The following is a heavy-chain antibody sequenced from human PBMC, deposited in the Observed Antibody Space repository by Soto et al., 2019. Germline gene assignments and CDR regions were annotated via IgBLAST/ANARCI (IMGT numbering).Heavy chain of an antibody. CDR1: GGSLSDYH. CDR3: TRGGGGPGRY. CDR2: IEQGGST. V-gene: IGHV4-34*01. Sequence: QVQLQQWGAGLLKPSETLSLTCAVYGGSLSDYHWSWIRQPPGKGLEWIGEIEQGGSTNYNPSLQSRVAISIDTSKKQFSLKLPSVTAADTAVYYCTRGGGGPGRYWGQGTLVTVSS. D-gene: IGHD1-26*01. J-gene: IGHJ4*02.